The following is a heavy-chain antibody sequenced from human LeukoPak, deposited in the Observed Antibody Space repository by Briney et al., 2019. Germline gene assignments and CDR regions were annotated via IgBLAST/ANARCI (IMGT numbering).Heavy chain of an antibody. CDR2: IYSGGST. CDR1: GFTVSSNY. Sequence: AGGSLRLSCAASGFTVSSNYMSWVRQAPGKGLAWVSVIYSGGSTYYADSVKGRFTISRDNSKNTLYLQMNSLRAEDTAVYYCARDARYYDFWSGYYQYWGQGTLVTVSS. V-gene: IGHV3-66*02. CDR3: ARDARYYDFWSGYYQY. D-gene: IGHD3-3*01. J-gene: IGHJ4*02.